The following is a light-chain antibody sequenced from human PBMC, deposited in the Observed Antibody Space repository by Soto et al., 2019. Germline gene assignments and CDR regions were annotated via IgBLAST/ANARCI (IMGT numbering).Light chain of an antibody. Sequence: DIQMTQSPSTLSASVGDMVTITCRASQSVSHELAWYQPKPGKAPKHLIYRASLLVSGVASSFSGSGSGTEFPLTIIRLQHHDFAPYYCLQYVTYPYTFGGGTRVEI. CDR2: RAS. CDR1: QSVSHE. J-gene: IGKJ4*01. V-gene: IGKV1-5*03. CDR3: LQYVTYPYT.